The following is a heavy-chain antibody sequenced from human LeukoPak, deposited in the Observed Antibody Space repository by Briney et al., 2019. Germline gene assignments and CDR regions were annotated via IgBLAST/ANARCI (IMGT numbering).Heavy chain of an antibody. CDR1: GGSFSGHY. J-gene: IGHJ4*02. CDR3: VNYYDSSDYQQPNHFDY. D-gene: IGHD3-22*01. Sequence: SETLSLTCAVYGGSFSGHYWSWIRQPPGKGLEWIGEINHSGSTNYNPSLKSRVTMSVDTSKNHFSLKLSSVTAADTAVYYCVNYYDSSDYQQPNHFDYWGQGTLVTVSS. V-gene: IGHV4-34*01. CDR2: INHSGST.